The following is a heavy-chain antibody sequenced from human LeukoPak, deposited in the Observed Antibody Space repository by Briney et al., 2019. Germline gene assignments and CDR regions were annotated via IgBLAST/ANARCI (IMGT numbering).Heavy chain of an antibody. V-gene: IGHV3-64*02. CDR1: GFTFSTYA. CDR2: ITGNGGST. J-gene: IGHJ4*02. D-gene: IGHD6-19*01. Sequence: GGSLRLSCAASGFTFSTYAMHWVRQAPGKGLKYVSAITGNGGSTYYADSVKGRFTISRDNSKNTLYLQMGSLRTEDMAVYYCARIWQWLALDYWGQGTLVTVSS. CDR3: ARIWQWLALDY.